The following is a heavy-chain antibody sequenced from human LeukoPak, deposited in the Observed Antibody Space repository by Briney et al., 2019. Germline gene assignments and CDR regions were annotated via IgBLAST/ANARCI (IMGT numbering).Heavy chain of an antibody. V-gene: IGHV1-46*01. CDR3: ARAYGDYALDFDY. CDR1: GYTFTNYY. Sequence: ASVKVSCKASGYTFTNYYMHWVRQAPGQGLDWMGIINPSGGSTSYAQKFQGRVTMTRDTSTSTVYMELSSLRSEDTAVYYCARAYGDYALDFDYWGQGTLVTVSS. CDR2: INPSGGST. J-gene: IGHJ4*02. D-gene: IGHD4-17*01.